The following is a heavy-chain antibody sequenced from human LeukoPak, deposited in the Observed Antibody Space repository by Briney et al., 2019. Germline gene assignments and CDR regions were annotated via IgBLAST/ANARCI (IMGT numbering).Heavy chain of an antibody. CDR2: IYYSGST. CDR3: ARVKGSSGWYDAFDI. D-gene: IGHD6-19*01. V-gene: IGHV4-59*01. J-gene: IGHJ3*02. Sequence: SETLSLTCTVSGGSISSYYWSWIRQPPGQGLEWIGYIYYSGSTNYNPSLKSRVTISVDTSKNQFSLKLSSVTAADTAVYYCARVKGSSGWYDAFDIWGQGTMVTVSS. CDR1: GGSISSYY.